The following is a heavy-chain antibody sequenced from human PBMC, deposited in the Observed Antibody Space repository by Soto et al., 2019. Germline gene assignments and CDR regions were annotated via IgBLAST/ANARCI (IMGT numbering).Heavy chain of an antibody. Sequence: SETLSLTCTVSGGSISSYYWSWIRQPAGKGLEWIGRIYTSGSTNYNPSLKSRVTMSVDTSKNQFSLKLSSVTAADTAVYYCAGSFILTGYQFNWFDPWGQGTLVTVSS. J-gene: IGHJ5*02. CDR1: GGSISSYY. D-gene: IGHD3-9*01. CDR2: IYTSGST. V-gene: IGHV4-4*07. CDR3: AGSFILTGYQFNWFDP.